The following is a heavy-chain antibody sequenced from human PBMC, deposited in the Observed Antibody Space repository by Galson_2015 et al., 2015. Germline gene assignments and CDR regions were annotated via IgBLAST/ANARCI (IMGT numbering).Heavy chain of an antibody. Sequence: SFPASCSPFPLSSLPLFLPSPGQGLEWMGWMNPNSGNTGYAQKFQGRVTMTRNTSISTAYMELSSLRSEDTAVYYCARGRLGDFFDPWGQGTLVTVSS. J-gene: IGHJ5*02. CDR3: ARGRLGDFFDP. D-gene: IGHD3-16*01. V-gene: IGHV1-8*01. CDR2: MNPNSGNT. CDR1: CSPFPLSS.